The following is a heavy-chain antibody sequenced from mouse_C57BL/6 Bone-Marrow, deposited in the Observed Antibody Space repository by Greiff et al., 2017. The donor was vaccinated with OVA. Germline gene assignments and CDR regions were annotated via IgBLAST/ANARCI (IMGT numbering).Heavy chain of an antibody. CDR1: GYTFTSYW. CDR2: IHPSDSDT. V-gene: IGHV1-74*01. J-gene: IGHJ4*01. CDR3: AIPPHYYGSSYAEAMDY. D-gene: IGHD1-1*01. Sequence: VQLQQPGAELVKPGASVKVSCKASGYTFTSYWMHWVKQRPGQGLEWIGRIHPSDSDTNYNQKFKGKATLTVDKSSSTAYMQHSSLTSEDSAVYYCAIPPHYYGSSYAEAMDYWGQGTSVTVSS.